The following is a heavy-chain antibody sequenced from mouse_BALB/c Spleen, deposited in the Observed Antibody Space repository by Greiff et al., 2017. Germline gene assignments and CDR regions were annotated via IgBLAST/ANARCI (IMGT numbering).Heavy chain of an antibody. V-gene: IGHV5-12-2*01. CDR3: ARHDYGLSYYAMDY. D-gene: IGHD1-1*01. CDR1: GFTFSSYT. J-gene: IGHJ4*01. Sequence: DVMLVESGGGLVQPGGSLKLSCAASGFTFSSYTMSWVRQTPEKRLEWVAYISNGGGSTYYPDTVKGRFTISRDNAKNTLYLQMSSLKSEDTAMYYCARHDYGLSYYAMDYWGQGTSVTVSS. CDR2: ISNGGGST.